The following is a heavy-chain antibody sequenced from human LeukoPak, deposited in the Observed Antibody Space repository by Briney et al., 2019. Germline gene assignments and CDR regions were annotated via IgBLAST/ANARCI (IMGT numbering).Heavy chain of an antibody. CDR1: GGTFSSYA. D-gene: IGHD4-17*01. CDR2: IIPIFGTA. V-gene: IGHV1-69*01. Sequence: SSVKVSCKASGGTFSSYAISWVRQAPGQGLEWMGGIIPIFGTANYAQKFQGRVTITADESTSTAYMELSSLRSEDTAVYYCASTVTTKDWFDPRGQGTLVTVSS. J-gene: IGHJ5*02. CDR3: ASTVTTKDWFDP.